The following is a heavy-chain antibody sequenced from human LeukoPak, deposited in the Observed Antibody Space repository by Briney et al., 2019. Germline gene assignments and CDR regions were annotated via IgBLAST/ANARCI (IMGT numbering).Heavy chain of an antibody. CDR1: GFTFSSYA. CDR2: ISGSGGST. CDR3: AKVSGYSGYDRNYYYGMDV. J-gene: IGHJ6*04. Sequence: GGSLRLSCAASGFTFSSYAMSWVRQAPGKGLEWVSAISGSGGSTYYADSVKGRFTISRDNSKNTLYLQMNSLRAEDTAVYYCAKVSGYSGYDRNYYYGMDVWGKGTTVSVS. V-gene: IGHV3-23*01. D-gene: IGHD5-12*01.